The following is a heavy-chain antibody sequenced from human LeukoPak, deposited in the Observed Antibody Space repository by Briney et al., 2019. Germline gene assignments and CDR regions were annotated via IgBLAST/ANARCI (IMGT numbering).Heavy chain of an antibody. CDR2: ISGSGGST. CDR1: GFTFSSYA. Sequence: GGSLRLSCAASGFTFSSYAMSWVRQAPGKGLEWVSAISGSGGSTYYADSVKGRFTISRDNSKNTLYLQMNSLRAEDTAVYYCACSKQYYYYYMDVWGRGTTVTVSS. V-gene: IGHV3-23*01. J-gene: IGHJ6*03. CDR3: ACSKQYYYYYMDV. D-gene: IGHD2-2*01.